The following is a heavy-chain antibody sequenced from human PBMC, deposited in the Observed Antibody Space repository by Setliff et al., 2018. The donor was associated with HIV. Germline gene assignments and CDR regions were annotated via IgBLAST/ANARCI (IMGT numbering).Heavy chain of an antibody. D-gene: IGHD3-10*01. CDR2: IYYSGYT. V-gene: IGHV4-39*07. Sequence: PSETLSLTCSVSGGSISSDCCYWGWIRQPPGKGLEWIASIYYSGYTYSNPSLKSRVTISVDTSKNQFSLKLSSVTAADTAVYYCARVRPRGDEAFDIWGQGTMVTVSS. CDR3: ARVRPRGDEAFDI. CDR1: GGSISSDCCY. J-gene: IGHJ3*02.